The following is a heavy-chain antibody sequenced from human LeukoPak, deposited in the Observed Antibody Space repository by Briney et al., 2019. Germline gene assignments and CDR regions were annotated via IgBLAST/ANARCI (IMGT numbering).Heavy chain of an antibody. J-gene: IGHJ3*02. CDR1: GFTFSSYA. CDR2: ISGSGGST. V-gene: IGHV3-23*01. D-gene: IGHD6-19*01. Sequence: GGSLRLSCAASGFTFSSYAMSWVRQAPGKGLEWVSAISGSGGSTYYADSVKGRFTISRDNSKNTLYLQMNSLRAEDTAVYYCARGAPTAVAGLRGDAFDIWGQGTMVTVSS. CDR3: ARGAPTAVAGLRGDAFDI.